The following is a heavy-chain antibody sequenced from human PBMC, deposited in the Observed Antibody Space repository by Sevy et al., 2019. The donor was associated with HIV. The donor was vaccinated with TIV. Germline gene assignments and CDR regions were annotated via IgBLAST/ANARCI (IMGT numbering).Heavy chain of an antibody. CDR2: ISYDVSNK. CDR1: GFTFSSYS. D-gene: IGHD3-22*01. Sequence: GGSLRLSCAASGFTFSSYSMHWVRQAPGKGLEWVAVISYDVSNKYYADSVKGRFTISRDNSKNTLYLQMNSLRAEDTAAYYCATDGDYYDSSGYYSGRGDAFDIWGQGTMVTVSS. V-gene: IGHV3-30-3*01. J-gene: IGHJ3*02. CDR3: ATDGDYYDSSGYYSGRGDAFDI.